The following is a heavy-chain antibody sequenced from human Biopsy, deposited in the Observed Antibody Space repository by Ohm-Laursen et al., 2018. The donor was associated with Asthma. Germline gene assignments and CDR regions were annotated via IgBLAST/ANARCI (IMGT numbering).Heavy chain of an antibody. CDR3: ARGDSSNWSHYYFDY. CDR2: IYSGGTS. V-gene: IGHV3-53*01. CDR1: VFAVSRDH. D-gene: IGHD3-22*01. Sequence: SLRLSCAASVFAVSRDHMFWVRQAPGKGLEWVSVIYSGGTSHTADSVRGRFTISRDYSKNTLYLQMHSLRPEDTAVYYCARGDSSNWSHYYFDYWGQGTLVTVSS. J-gene: IGHJ4*02.